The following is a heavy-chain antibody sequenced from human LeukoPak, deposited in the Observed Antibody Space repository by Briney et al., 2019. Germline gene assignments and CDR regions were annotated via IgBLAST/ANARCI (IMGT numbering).Heavy chain of an antibody. CDR1: GFTFGSYG. Sequence: GRSLRLSCAASGFTFGSYGMHWVRQAPGKGLEWVAVIWYDGSNKYYADSVKGRFTISRDNSKNTLYLQMNSLRAEDTAVYYCGTAGYGYAELDYWGQGTLVTVSS. CDR2: IWYDGSNK. CDR3: GTAGYGYAELDY. J-gene: IGHJ4*02. V-gene: IGHV3-33*01. D-gene: IGHD5-18*01.